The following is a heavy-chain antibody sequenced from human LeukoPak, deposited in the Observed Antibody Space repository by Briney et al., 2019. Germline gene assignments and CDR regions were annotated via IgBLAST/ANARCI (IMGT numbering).Heavy chain of an antibody. V-gene: IGHV1-2*02. CDR3: ARDRQYQIPDY. CDR1: GYRFSGYY. D-gene: IGHD2-2*01. Sequence: ASVKVSCKAVGYRFSGYYIQWVRQAPGQGLEWMGWINPSSGDTDFAQKFQGRVTLTRDTSISTAYMELSSLRFDDTAVYYCARDRQYQIPDYWGQGTLVTVSS. CDR2: INPSSGDT. J-gene: IGHJ4*02.